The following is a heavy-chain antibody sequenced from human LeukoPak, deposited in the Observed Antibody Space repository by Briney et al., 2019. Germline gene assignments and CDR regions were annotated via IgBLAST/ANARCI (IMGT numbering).Heavy chain of an antibody. D-gene: IGHD3-10*01. CDR1: GGSISNTNW. CDR2: VNLQGST. Sequence: PSGTLSLTCGVSGGSISNTNWWTWVRQPPGKGLEWIGEVNLQGSTNYNPSLKSRVTISVDTSKNQFSLKLSSVTAADTAVYYCTRHNYYGSGRNFDFWGQGTLVTVSS. CDR3: TRHNYYGSGRNFDF. V-gene: IGHV4-4*02. J-gene: IGHJ4*02.